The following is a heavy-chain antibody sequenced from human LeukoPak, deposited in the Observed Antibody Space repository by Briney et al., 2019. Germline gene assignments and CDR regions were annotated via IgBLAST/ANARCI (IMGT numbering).Heavy chain of an antibody. CDR2: IIPIFGTA. Sequence: SVKVSCKASGGTFSSYAISWVRQAPGQGLEWMEGIIPIFGTANYAQKLQGRVTITADESTSTAYMELSSLRSEDTAVYYCARDRGSSWSLFDYWGQGTLVTVSS. J-gene: IGHJ4*02. V-gene: IGHV1-69*13. CDR1: GGTFSSYA. CDR3: ARDRGSSWSLFDY. D-gene: IGHD6-13*01.